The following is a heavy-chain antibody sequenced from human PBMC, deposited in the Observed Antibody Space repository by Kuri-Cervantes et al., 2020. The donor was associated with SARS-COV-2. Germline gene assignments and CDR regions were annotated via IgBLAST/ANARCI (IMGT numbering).Heavy chain of an antibody. V-gene: IGHV4-30-2*01. CDR2: IYHSGST. CDR1: GGSISSGGYY. CDR3: ARERRVYSSSRGAYYYYYMDV. Sequence: SETLSLTCTVSGGSISSGGYYWSWIRQPPGKGLEWIGYIYHSGSTYYNPSLKSRVTISVDRSKNQFSLKLSSVTAVDTAVYYCARERRVYSSSRGAYYYYYMDVWGKGTTVTVSS. J-gene: IGHJ6*03. D-gene: IGHD6-6*01.